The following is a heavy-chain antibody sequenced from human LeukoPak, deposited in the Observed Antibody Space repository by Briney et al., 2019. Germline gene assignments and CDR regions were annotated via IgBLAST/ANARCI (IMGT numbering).Heavy chain of an antibody. CDR2: ISRNRGST. V-gene: IGHV3-64D*09. CDR1: GFSFSSYA. CDR3: VIRVDCSSTRCSLGMDY. Sequence: GASLRLSCSASGFSFSSYAMHWARHAPGKGLEYVSAISRNRGSTYYADPAKGRFTISRDNSKNTLYLQMSSLRAEDTAVYYCVIRVDCSSTRCSLGMDYWGQGTVVTVSS. J-gene: IGHJ4*02. D-gene: IGHD2-2*01.